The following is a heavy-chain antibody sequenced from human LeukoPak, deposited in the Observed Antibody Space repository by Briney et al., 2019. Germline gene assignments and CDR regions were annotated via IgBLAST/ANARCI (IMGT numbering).Heavy chain of an antibody. D-gene: IGHD5-12*01. CDR3: ASAYGGYSDY. J-gene: IGHJ4*02. CDR1: GFTFSSYA. V-gene: IGHV3-30-3*01. Sequence: GGSLRLSCAASGFTFSSYAMHWVRQAPGKGMEWVAVISYDGSNKYYADSVKGRFTISRDNSKNTLYLQMNSLRAEDTAVYYCASAYGGYSDYWGQGTLVTVSS. CDR2: ISYDGSNK.